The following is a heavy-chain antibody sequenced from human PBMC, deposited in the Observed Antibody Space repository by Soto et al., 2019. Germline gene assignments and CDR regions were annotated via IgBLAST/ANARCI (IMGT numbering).Heavy chain of an antibody. CDR2: IYTSGTT. D-gene: IGHD3-10*01. Sequence: SETLSLTCTVSGRSMSGYYWSWIRQPAGERLEWIGRIYTSGTTDFNPSLKGRVTMSVDTSKNQFSLKLSSVTAADTAVYYCARDRGVSWFDPWGQGXLVTVYS. CDR1: GRSMSGYY. V-gene: IGHV4-4*07. CDR3: ARDRGVSWFDP. J-gene: IGHJ5*02.